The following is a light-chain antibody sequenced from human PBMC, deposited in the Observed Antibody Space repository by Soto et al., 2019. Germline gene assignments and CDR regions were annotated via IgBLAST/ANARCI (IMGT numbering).Light chain of an antibody. Sequence: EIVLTQSPATLSLSPGERATLSCRASQSVSSYLAWYQHKPGQGPRLLIYDASNRATGIPARFSGSGSGTDFTLTITSLEPEDFAVYYCQQRSNWPPLTFGGGTKVEIK. J-gene: IGKJ4*01. CDR1: QSVSSY. CDR3: QQRSNWPPLT. V-gene: IGKV3-11*01. CDR2: DAS.